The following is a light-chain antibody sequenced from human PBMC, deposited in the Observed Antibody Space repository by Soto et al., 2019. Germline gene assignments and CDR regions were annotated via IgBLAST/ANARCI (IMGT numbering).Light chain of an antibody. Sequence: QAVLTQPPSASGTPGQRVPFSCPGSSTKIGSNYVYWYQQLPGTAPKLLIYRNNQRPSGVPDRFSGSKSGTSASLAISGLRSEDEADYYCASWDDSLSGQVFGTGTKVTVL. CDR3: ASWDDSLSGQV. V-gene: IGLV1-47*01. J-gene: IGLJ1*01. CDR1: STKIGSNY. CDR2: RNN.